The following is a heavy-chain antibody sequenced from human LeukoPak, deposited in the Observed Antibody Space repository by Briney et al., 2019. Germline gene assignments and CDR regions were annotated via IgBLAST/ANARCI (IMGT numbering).Heavy chain of an antibody. CDR1: GFTFSSYA. D-gene: IGHD6-13*01. V-gene: IGHV3-23*01. J-gene: IGHJ4*02. Sequence: PGGSLRLSCAASGFTFSSYAMSWVRQAPGKGLEWVSAISGGGVNTYYADSVKGRFTISRDNSKDTLSLQMNSLRAEGTAVYYCAKTGRGPAAGTGSFFDYWGQGTLVTVSS. CDR3: AKTGRGPAAGTGSFFDY. CDR2: ISGGGVNT.